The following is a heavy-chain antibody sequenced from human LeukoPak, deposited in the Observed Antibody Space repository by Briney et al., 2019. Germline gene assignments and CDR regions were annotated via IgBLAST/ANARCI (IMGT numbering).Heavy chain of an antibody. J-gene: IGHJ3*02. Sequence: SETLSLTCTVSGGSITAGDYYWGWIRQTPGTGLHWIGTTYEGASLKSRVTISLDTSKNQFSLRLTSVTAADTAVYYCARIHSSSSGWAFDIWGQGTMVTVSS. V-gene: IGHV4-61*05. CDR1: GGSITAGDYY. CDR3: ARIHSSSSGWAFDI. CDR2: T. D-gene: IGHD6-6*01.